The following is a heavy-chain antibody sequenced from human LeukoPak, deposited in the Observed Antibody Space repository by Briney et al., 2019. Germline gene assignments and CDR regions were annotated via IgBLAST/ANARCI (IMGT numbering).Heavy chain of an antibody. D-gene: IGHD3-10*01. CDR3: ARDGWFGDYNWFDP. V-gene: IGHV3-48*01. J-gene: IGHJ5*02. CDR2: ISSASNTI. Sequence: PGESLRLSCAASGFTFSSYSMNWVRQAPGKGLEWASYISSASNTIYYADSVKGRFTISRDNAKNSLYLQMNSLRAGDTAMYYCARDGWFGDYNWFDPWGQGTLVTVSS. CDR1: GFTFSSYS.